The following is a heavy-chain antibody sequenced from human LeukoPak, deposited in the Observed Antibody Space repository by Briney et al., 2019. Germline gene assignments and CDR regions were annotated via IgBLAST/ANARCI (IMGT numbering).Heavy chain of an antibody. CDR3: ARDLVVTSGY. CDR1: GFTFSSYW. CDR2: VNGDGSST. V-gene: IGHV3-74*01. Sequence: GGSLRLSCAASGFTFSSYWMHWVRQAPGKGLVWVSRVNGDGSSTTYADSVKGRFTISRDNAKNTLYLQMNGLRAEDTAVYYCARDLVVTSGYWGQGTLVTVSS. D-gene: IGHD2-2*01. J-gene: IGHJ4*02.